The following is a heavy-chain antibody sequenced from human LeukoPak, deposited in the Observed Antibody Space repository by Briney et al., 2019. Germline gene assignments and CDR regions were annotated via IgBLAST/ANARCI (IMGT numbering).Heavy chain of an antibody. J-gene: IGHJ6*02. CDR1: GFTFTNYA. CDR3: AKEYCSGDNCHSYGMDV. D-gene: IGHD2-15*01. Sequence: GGSLRLSCAASGFTFTNYAMTWVRQAPGKGLEWVSGISGRGGSAYYADSVNGRFTISRDNSKNTMYLQVSSLRAEDTAIYYCAKEYCSGDNCHSYGMDVWGQGTTVTVSS. V-gene: IGHV3-23*01. CDR2: ISGRGGSA.